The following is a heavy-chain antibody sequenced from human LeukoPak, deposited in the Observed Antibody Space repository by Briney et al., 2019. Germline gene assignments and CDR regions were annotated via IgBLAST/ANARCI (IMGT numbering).Heavy chain of an antibody. CDR3: AKVRHIAARPDY. CDR1: GFTFSSYA. D-gene: IGHD6-6*01. CDR2: ISGSGGST. Sequence: GGSLRLSCAASGFTFSSYAMSWVHQAPGKGLEWVSAISGSGGSTYYADSVKGRFTISRDNSKNTLDLQMNSLRAEDTAVYYCAKVRHIAARPDYWGQGTLVTVSS. J-gene: IGHJ4*02. V-gene: IGHV3-23*01.